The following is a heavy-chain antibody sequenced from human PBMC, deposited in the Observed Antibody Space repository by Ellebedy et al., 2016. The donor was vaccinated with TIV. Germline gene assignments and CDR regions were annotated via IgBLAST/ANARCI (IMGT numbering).Heavy chain of an antibody. CDR1: GFSFSNYG. J-gene: IGHJ4*02. CDR3: AKDIFYDDYYFDS. Sequence: GESLKISCAASGFSFSNYGRSWVRPAPGKGLEWVSGIRGSGGSTHYADSVKGQFIISRDNSKSTLYLQMNSLRAEDTALYYCAKDIFYDDYYFDSWGQGTLVTVSP. CDR2: IRGSGGST. V-gene: IGHV3-23*01. D-gene: IGHD3-16*01.